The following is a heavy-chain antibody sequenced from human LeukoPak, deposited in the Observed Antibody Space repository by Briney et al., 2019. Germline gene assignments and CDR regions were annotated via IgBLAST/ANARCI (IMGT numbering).Heavy chain of an antibody. D-gene: IGHD5-24*01. J-gene: IGHJ4*02. CDR3: ARSDRARKRWLQLIDY. Sequence: GGSLRLSCAASGFTFSSYSMNWVRQAPGKGLEWVSSISSSSSYIYYADSVKGRFTISRDNAKNSLYLQMNSLRAEDTAVYYCARSDRARKRWLQLIDYWGQGTLVTVSS. V-gene: IGHV3-21*01. CDR2: ISSSSSYI. CDR1: GFTFSSYS.